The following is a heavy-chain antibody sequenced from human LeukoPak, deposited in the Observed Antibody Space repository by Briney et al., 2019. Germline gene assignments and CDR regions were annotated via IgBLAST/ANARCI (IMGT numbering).Heavy chain of an antibody. J-gene: IGHJ5*02. Sequence: PGGSLRLSCAASGFTFSSYATSWVRQAPGKGLEWVSAISGSGGSTYYADSVKGRFTISRDNSKNTLYLQMNSLRAEDTAVYYCAKAGYSSSWRSWFDPWGQGTLVTVSS. D-gene: IGHD6-13*01. CDR2: ISGSGGST. CDR1: GFTFSSYA. V-gene: IGHV3-23*01. CDR3: AKAGYSSSWRSWFDP.